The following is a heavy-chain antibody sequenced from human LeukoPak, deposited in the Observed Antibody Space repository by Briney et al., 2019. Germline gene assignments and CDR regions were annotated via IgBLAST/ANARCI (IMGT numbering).Heavy chain of an antibody. CDR1: GFSFSTYG. D-gene: IGHD3-22*01. J-gene: IGHJ4*02. Sequence: GGSLRLSRAASGFSFSTYGMTWVRQAPGKGVECVANIKTDGSTTYYLDSVKGRFTISRNNARSILYLQMNSLRVEDAAVYYCTRDLHHDSSGWGQGTLVTVS. CDR2: IKTDGSTT. CDR3: TRDLHHDSSG. V-gene: IGHV3-7*01.